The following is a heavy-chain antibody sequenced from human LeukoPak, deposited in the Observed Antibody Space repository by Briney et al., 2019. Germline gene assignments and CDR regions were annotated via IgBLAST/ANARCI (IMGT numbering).Heavy chain of an antibody. V-gene: IGHV3-30*04. Sequence: GGSLRLSCAASGFTFSNYPMHWVRQAPGKGLEWVAVISDDGRNKYHADSVKGRFTISRDNSKNTLYLQMNSLRGEDTALYYCARGPHIVVVIAPPLDYWGQGTLVTVSS. D-gene: IGHD2-21*01. CDR1: GFTFSNYP. CDR3: ARGPHIVVVIAPPLDY. J-gene: IGHJ4*02. CDR2: ISDDGRNK.